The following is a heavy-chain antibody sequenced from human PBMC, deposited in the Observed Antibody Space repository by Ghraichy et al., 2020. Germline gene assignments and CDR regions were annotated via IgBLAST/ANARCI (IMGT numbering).Heavy chain of an antibody. D-gene: IGHD1-26*01. Sequence: ASVKVSCKASGYTFTSYGISWVRQAPGQGLEWMGWISAYNGNTNYAQKLQGRVTMTTDTSTSTAYMELRSLRSDDTAVYYCARQHYIVGATTADYWGQGTLVSVSS. CDR3: ARQHYIVGATTADY. CDR2: ISAYNGNT. CDR1: GYTFTSYG. V-gene: IGHV1-18*04. J-gene: IGHJ4*02.